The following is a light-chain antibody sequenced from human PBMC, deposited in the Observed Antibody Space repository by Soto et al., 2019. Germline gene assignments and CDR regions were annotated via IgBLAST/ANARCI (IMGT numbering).Light chain of an antibody. V-gene: IGLV1-44*01. Sequence: QSVLSQPPSASGTPGQTVTISCSGRSSNIGSNIVNWYQQLPGTAPKLLIYNDDYRPSGVADRFSGSKSGTSASLAISGLQSEDEADYYCSAWDASLGAILFGGGTKVTVL. J-gene: IGLJ3*02. CDR2: NDD. CDR1: SSNIGSNI. CDR3: SAWDASLGAIL.